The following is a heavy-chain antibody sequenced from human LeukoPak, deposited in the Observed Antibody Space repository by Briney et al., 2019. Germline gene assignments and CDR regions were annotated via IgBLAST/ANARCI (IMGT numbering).Heavy chain of an antibody. CDR3: ARAYTDYTFNICFDY. V-gene: IGHV3-7*01. D-gene: IGHD4-11*01. CDR2: IKQDGSEK. J-gene: IGHJ4*02. Sequence: PGGSLRLSCAASGFTFSSYWMSWVRQAPGKGLEWVANIKQDGSEKYYVDSVKGRFTISRDNAKNSLYLQMNSLRAEDTAVYYCARAYTDYTFNICFDYWGQGTLVTVSS. CDR1: GFTFSSYW.